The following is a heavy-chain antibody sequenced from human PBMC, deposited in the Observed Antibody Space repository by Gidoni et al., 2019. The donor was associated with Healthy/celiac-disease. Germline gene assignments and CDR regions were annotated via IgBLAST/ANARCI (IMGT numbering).Heavy chain of an antibody. CDR1: GGSFSGYY. V-gene: IGHV4-34*01. CDR2: INHSGST. J-gene: IGHJ3*02. Sequence: QVQLQQWGAGLLKPSETLSLTCAVYGGSFSGYYWSWIRQPPGTGLEWIGEINHSGSTNYNPSLKSRVTISVDTSKNQFSLKLSSVTAADTAVYYCASGPGFFHDYGGNRGAFDIWGQGTMVTVSS. D-gene: IGHD4-17*01. CDR3: ASGPGFFHDYGGNRGAFDI.